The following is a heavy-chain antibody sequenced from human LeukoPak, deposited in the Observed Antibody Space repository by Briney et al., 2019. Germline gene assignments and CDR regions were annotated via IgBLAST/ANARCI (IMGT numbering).Heavy chain of an antibody. CDR1: GFSFGSYA. CDR3: AKGPSSGPPYYFDY. Sequence: PGGSLRLSCAASGFSFGSYAMNWVRQAPGKGLEWVSTISGDGGYTYYAGSVKGRFTISRDSYSNALYLQMNSLRDEDTAIYYCAKGPSSGPPYYFDYWGQGTLVTVSS. V-gene: IGHV3-23*01. D-gene: IGHD5-12*01. J-gene: IGHJ4*02. CDR2: ISGDGGYT.